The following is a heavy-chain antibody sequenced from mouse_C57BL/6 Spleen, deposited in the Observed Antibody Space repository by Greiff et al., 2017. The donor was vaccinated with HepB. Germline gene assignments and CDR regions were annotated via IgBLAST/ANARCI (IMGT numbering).Heavy chain of an antibody. D-gene: IGHD1-1*01. V-gene: IGHV14-4*01. J-gene: IGHJ3*01. CDR2: IDPENGDT. Sequence: EVQLQQSGAELVRPGASVKLSCTASGFNIKDDYMHWVKQRPEQGLEWIGWIDPENGDTEYASKFQGKATITADTSSNTAYLQLSSLTSEDTAVYYCTTDYYGSSYGWFAYWGQGTLVTVSA. CDR1: GFNIKDDY. CDR3: TTDYYGSSYGWFAY.